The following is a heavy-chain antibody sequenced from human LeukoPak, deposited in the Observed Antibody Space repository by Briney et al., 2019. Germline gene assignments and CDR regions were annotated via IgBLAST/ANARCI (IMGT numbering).Heavy chain of an antibody. CDR1: GGSFSGYY. Sequence: SETLSLTCAVYGGSFSGYYWGWIRQPPGKGLEWIGEINHSGSTNYNPSLKSRVTISVDTSKNQFSLKLSSVTAADTAVYYCARAFKEYQLLSSYYYYGMDVWGQGTTVTVSS. CDR2: INHSGST. D-gene: IGHD2-2*01. V-gene: IGHV4-34*01. CDR3: ARAFKEYQLLSSYYYYGMDV. J-gene: IGHJ6*02.